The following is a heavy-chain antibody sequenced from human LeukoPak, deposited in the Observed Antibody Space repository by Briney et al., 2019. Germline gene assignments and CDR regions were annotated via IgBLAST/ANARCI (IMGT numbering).Heavy chain of an antibody. CDR2: IYYSGST. CDR3: ARERDYGGNSGGFDY. CDR1: GGSISSYY. J-gene: IGHJ4*02. Sequence: TLSLTCTVSGGSISSYYWSWIRQPPGKGLEWIGYIYYSGSTNYNPSLKSRVNISVDTSKNQFSLKLSSVTAADTAVYYCARERDYGGNSGGFDYWGQGTLVTVSS. D-gene: IGHD4-23*01. V-gene: IGHV4-59*12.